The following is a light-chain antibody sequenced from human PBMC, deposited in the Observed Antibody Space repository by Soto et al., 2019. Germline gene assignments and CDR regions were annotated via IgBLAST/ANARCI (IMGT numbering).Light chain of an antibody. CDR2: AAS. J-gene: IGKJ1*01. V-gene: IGKV1-9*01. CDR3: QQLAMYPRT. Sequence: DIQLTQSPSFLSASVGDRVTITCRASQDINSYLAWYQQKSGKAPTLLNNAASTLQSAVPRRFSGGGSGTEFTLTISGLQPEDSSTYYCQQLAMYPRTFGQGTKVE. CDR1: QDINSY.